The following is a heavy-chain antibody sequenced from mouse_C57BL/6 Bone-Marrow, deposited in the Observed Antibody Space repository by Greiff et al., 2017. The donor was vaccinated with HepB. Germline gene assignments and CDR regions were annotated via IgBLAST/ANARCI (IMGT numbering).Heavy chain of an antibody. V-gene: IGHV3-8*01. Sequence: EVKLMESGPGLAKPSQTLSLTCSVTGYSITSDYWNWIRKFPGNKLEYMGYISYSGSTYYNPSLKSRISITRDTSKNQYYLQLNSVTTEDTATYYCARGRGNHGGGDYFDYWGQGTTLTVSS. J-gene: IGHJ2*01. CDR1: GYSITSDY. CDR3: ARGRGNHGGGDYFDY. CDR2: ISYSGST.